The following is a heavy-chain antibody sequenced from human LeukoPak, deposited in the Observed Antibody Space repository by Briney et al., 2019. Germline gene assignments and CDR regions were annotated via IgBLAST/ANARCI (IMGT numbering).Heavy chain of an antibody. D-gene: IGHD2-15*01. J-gene: IGHJ5*02. CDR1: GYSFTSYW. V-gene: IGHV5-51*01. CDR3: ARGTGYCSGGSCKNTPLYNWFDP. Sequence: GESLKISCKGSGYSFTSYWIGWVRQMPGKGLEWMGIIYPGDSDTRYSPSFQGQVTISADKSISTAYLQWSSLKASDTAMYYCARGTGYCSGGSCKNTPLYNWFDPWGQGTLVTVSS. CDR2: IYPGDSDT.